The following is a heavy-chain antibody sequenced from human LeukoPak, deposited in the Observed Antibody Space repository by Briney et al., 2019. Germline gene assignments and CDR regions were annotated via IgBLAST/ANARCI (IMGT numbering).Heavy chain of an antibody. J-gene: IGHJ4*02. V-gene: IGHV3-23*01. CDR2: ISISGDNT. CDR3: AGRVTGYSSGYVY. D-gene: IGHD5-18*01. Sequence: QPGGSLRLSCATSGFTFSSSAMSWVRQAPGKGLEWVSSISISGDNTYYADSVKGRFTISRDNSKNTLHLQMNSLRAEDTAVYYCAGRVTGYSSGYVYWGQGTLVTVSS. CDR1: GFTFSSSA.